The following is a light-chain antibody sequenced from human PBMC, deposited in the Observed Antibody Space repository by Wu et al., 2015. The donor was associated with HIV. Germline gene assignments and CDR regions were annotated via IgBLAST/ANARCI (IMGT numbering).Light chain of an antibody. CDR2: GGS. CDR3: QQYGSSPYT. J-gene: IGKJ2*01. V-gene: IGKV3-20*01. Sequence: EIVLTQSPGTLSLSPGERATLSCRASQSVSANYLAWYQQKPGQAPSLRIYGGSSRATGIPDRFSASGSGTDFTLTISRLEPEDFAVYYCQQYGSSPYTFGQGTKAGDQT. CDR1: QSVSANY.